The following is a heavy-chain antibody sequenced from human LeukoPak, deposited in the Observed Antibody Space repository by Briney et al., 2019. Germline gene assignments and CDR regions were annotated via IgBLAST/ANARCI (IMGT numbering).Heavy chain of an antibody. D-gene: IGHD6-19*01. CDR2: ISGSSIYK. V-gene: IGHV3-21*01. CDR1: GFTFSRYS. J-gene: IGHJ5*02. Sequence: PGGSLRLSCAASGFTFSRYSMNWVRQAPGKGLEWVSSISGSSIYKYYADSVKGRFTISRDNAKNSLYLQMNSLRAEDTAVYYCASSGWRNWFDPWGQGTLVTVSS. CDR3: ASSGWRNWFDP.